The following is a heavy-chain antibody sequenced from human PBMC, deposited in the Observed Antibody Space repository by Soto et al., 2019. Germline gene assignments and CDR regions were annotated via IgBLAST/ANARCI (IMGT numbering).Heavy chain of an antibody. D-gene: IGHD1-1*01. CDR3: ARDDGSNDRTFDY. CDR2: IIPILGIA. V-gene: IGHV1-69*08. CDR1: GGTFSSYT. Sequence: QVQLVQSGAEVKKPGSSVKVSCKASGGTFSSYTISWVRQAPGQGLEWMGRIIPILGIANYAQKFQGRVTITADKSTSTAYMELSSLRSEDTAVYYCARDDGSNDRTFDYWGQGTLVTVSS. J-gene: IGHJ4*02.